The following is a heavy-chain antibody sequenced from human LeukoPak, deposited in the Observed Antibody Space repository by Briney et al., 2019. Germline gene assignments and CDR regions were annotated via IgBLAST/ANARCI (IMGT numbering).Heavy chain of an antibody. CDR1: GYTFTSYG. V-gene: IGHV1-18*01. CDR2: ISAYNGNT. CDR3: ASTDIVKGDYYYYMDV. D-gene: IGHD2-15*01. Sequence: GASVKVSCKASGYTFTSYGISWVRQAPGQGLEWMGWISAYNGNTNYAQKLQGRVTMTTDTSTSTAYMELRSLRSDDTAVYYCASTDIVKGDYYYYMDVWGKGTTVTVSS. J-gene: IGHJ6*03.